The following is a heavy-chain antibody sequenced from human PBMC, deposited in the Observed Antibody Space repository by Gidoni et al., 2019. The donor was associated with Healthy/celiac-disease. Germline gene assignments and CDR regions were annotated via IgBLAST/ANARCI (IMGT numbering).Heavy chain of an antibody. V-gene: IGHV3-49*04. D-gene: IGHD3-22*01. CDR1: GFTFGAYS. Sequence: EVQLVASGGGLVQPGRSLRLSGTASGFTFGAYSMSWVRQAPGKGLEWVGFIRSKAYGGTTEDAASVKGRFTISRDDSKSIAYLQMNSLKTEDTAVYYCTREDDSSGYYFDYWGQGTLVTVSS. J-gene: IGHJ4*02. CDR2: IRSKAYGGTT. CDR3: TREDDSSGYYFDY.